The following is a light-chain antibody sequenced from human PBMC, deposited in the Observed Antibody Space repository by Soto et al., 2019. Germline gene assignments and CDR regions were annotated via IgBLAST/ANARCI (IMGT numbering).Light chain of an antibody. Sequence: SYELTQPPSVSVAPGKTARITCGGNNIGSKSVHWYQQKPGQAPVLVIYYDSDRPSGIPERFSGSNSGNTATLTISRVEAGDEADYYCQVWDSRIGGGTKLTVL. CDR2: YDS. CDR3: QVWDSR. CDR1: NIGSKS. J-gene: IGLJ2*01. V-gene: IGLV3-21*04.